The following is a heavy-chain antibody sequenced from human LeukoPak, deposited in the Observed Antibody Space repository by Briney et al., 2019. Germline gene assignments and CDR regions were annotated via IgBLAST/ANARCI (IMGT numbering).Heavy chain of an antibody. D-gene: IGHD6-13*01. CDR1: GGFIATIY. J-gene: IGHJ4*02. CDR2: IYYTGST. V-gene: IGHV4-59*01. Sequence: SETLSLTCTVSGGFIATIYWSWVRQPPGKGLEWIGFIYYTGSTNYNPSLNSRVIISVGTSKNEFSLKLTSVTAADTAVYYCARGISWYRYFDYWGQGTLVTVSS. CDR3: ARGISWYRYFDY.